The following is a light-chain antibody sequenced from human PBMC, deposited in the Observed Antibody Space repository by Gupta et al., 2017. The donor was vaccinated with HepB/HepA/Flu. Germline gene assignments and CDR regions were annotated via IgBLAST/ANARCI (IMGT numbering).Light chain of an antibody. V-gene: IGKV1-12*01. CDR3: QETNSFPPHT. Sequence: DIQMTQSPSSVSASVGDRVTITCRASQAINSWLAWYQQKLGIAPKVLIYDASSLQSGVTSRFSGSGYGTDVTLTISSRQPEEFAAYYCQETNSFPPHTFGQGTKVEI. CDR1: QAINSW. CDR2: DAS. J-gene: IGKJ2*01.